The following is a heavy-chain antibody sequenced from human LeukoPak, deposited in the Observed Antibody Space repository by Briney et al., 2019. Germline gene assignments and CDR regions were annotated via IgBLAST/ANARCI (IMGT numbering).Heavy chain of an antibody. Sequence: GRSLRLSCGASGFTFSRYGMHWVRRAPGKGLEWVAIIWYDGSNKYYADSVKGRFTISRDNSKNTLYLQMNSLRAEDTAVYYCARDSSTTVTGAFDIWGQGTMVTVSS. V-gene: IGHV3-33*01. D-gene: IGHD4-17*01. CDR2: IWYDGSNK. CDR3: ARDSSTTVTGAFDI. CDR1: GFTFSRYG. J-gene: IGHJ3*02.